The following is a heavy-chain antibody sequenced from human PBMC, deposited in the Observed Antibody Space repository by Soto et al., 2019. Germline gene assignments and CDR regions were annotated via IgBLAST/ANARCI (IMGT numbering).Heavy chain of an antibody. J-gene: IGHJ4*02. CDR3: ARDSNGVCYFDY. CDR2: IKQDGSEK. V-gene: IGHV3-7*01. D-gene: IGHD2-8*01. CDR1: GFTLSSYW. Sequence: GGSLRLSCAASGFTLSSYWMSWVRQAPGKGLEWVANIKQDGSEKYYVDSVKGRFTISRDNAKNSLYLQMNSLRAEDTAVYYCARDSNGVCYFDYWGQGTLVTVSS.